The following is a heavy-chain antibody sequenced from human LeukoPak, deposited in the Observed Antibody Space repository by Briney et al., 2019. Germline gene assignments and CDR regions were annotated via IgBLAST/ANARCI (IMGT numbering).Heavy chain of an antibody. V-gene: IGHV3-48*03. CDR1: GFTFSSYE. Sequence: GGPLRLSCAASGFTFSSYEMNGVRQAPGKGLEWVSYISSSGSTIYYADSVKGRFTISRDNAKNSLYLQMNSLRAEDTAVYYCARTYYYDSSGFFDYWGQGTLVTVSS. D-gene: IGHD3-22*01. J-gene: IGHJ4*02. CDR2: ISSSGSTI. CDR3: ARTYYYDSSGFFDY.